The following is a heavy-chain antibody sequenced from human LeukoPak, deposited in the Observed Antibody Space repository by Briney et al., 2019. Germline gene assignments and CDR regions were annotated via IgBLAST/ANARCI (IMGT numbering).Heavy chain of an antibody. Sequence: PSQTLSLTCTVSGDSISSGGYYWSWIRQHPGKGLEWIGYIYYSGSTYYNPSLKSRVTISVDTSKNQFSLKLSSVTAADTAVYYCARDNYDSSRLHYWGQGTLVTVSS. CDR1: GDSISSGGYY. CDR3: ARDNYDSSRLHY. J-gene: IGHJ4*02. V-gene: IGHV4-31*03. CDR2: IYYSGST. D-gene: IGHD3-22*01.